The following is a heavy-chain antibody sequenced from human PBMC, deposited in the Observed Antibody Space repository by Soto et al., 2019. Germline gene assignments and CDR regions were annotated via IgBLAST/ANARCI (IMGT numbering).Heavy chain of an antibody. Sequence: ASVKVSCKASGYTFTNYGISWVRKAPGQGLEWMGWINSYNLKTEYAQKFQGRVTMTTDTSTSTAYMELRSLRSDDTAVYYCAKEYCDSSRCFLPDYWGQGALVTVSS. V-gene: IGHV1-18*01. CDR1: GYTFTNYG. D-gene: IGHD2-2*01. CDR2: INSYNLKT. CDR3: AKEYCDSSRCFLPDY. J-gene: IGHJ4*02.